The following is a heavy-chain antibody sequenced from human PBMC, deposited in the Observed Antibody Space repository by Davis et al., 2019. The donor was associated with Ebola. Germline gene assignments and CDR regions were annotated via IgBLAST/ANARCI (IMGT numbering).Heavy chain of an antibody. CDR2: INHSGST. CDR1: GGSFSGYY. CDR3: ARTTKTNIEDSGLGYNSFDS. J-gene: IGHJ5*01. Sequence: MPSETLSLTCAVYGGSFSGYYWSWIRQPPGKGLEWIGEINHSGSTNYNPSLRSRVAMSVDSSKNQFSLKISSVTAADTATYYCARTTKTNIEDSGLGYNSFDSWGQGVLVSVSS. V-gene: IGHV4-34*01. D-gene: IGHD4-17*01.